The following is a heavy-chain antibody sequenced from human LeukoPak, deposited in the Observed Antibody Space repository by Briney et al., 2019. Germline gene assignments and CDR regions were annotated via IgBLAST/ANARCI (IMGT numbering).Heavy chain of an antibody. Sequence: ASVKVSCKVSGQSLSELSIHWVRQAPGQGPEWMGGFDPEDVEISYAQKVQGRVTMTEDTSTDTAYMEMSSLRSEDTALYYCVAAYDGSAPFNDDVFNLWGQGTMVIVSS. CDR1: GQSLSELS. D-gene: IGHD3-22*01. V-gene: IGHV1-24*01. CDR2: FDPEDVEI. J-gene: IGHJ3*01. CDR3: VAAYDGSAPFNDDVFNL.